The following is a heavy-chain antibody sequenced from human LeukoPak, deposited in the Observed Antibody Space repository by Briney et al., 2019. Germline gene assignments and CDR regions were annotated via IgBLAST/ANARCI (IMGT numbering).Heavy chain of an antibody. V-gene: IGHV2-70*17. Sequence: SGPALVKPTQTVTPTCSFSGFSLSTSGMCVSWIRQPPGKALEWLARIDWEGDKFYSTSLKTRLTISRDTSKSQVILIMTNMDPVDTATYYCARGRGTFDNWGQGTLVTVSS. D-gene: IGHD3-16*01. CDR3: ARGRGTFDN. CDR2: IDWEGDK. CDR1: GFSLSTSGMC. J-gene: IGHJ4*02.